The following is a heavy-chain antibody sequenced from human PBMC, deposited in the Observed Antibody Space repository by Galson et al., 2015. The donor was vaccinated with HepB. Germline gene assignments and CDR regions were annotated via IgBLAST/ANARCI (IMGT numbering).Heavy chain of an antibody. CDR3: ARTYYDFWSGYYGSYYYGMDV. D-gene: IGHD3-3*01. V-gene: IGHV3-21*01. CDR2: ISSSSSYI. CDR1: GFTFSSYS. Sequence: SLRLSCAASGFTFSSYSMNWVRLAPGKGLEWVSSISSSSSYIYYADSEKGRFTISRDNAKNSLYLQMNSLRAEDTAVYYCARTYYDFWSGYYGSYYYGMDVWGQGTTVTVAS. J-gene: IGHJ6*02.